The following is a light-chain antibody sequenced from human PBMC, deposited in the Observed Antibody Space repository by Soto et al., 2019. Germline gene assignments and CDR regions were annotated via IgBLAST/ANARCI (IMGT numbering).Light chain of an antibody. CDR2: HTS. Sequence: IQMTQSPSSLSASVGDRVTITCRASQDIRNYVAWYQQKSGNVPSLLMYHTSTLQSGVPPRFSGSGSGTDFTLTISSLQPEDVAIYYCQEYDTAPLTFGGGTKVEIK. CDR1: QDIRNY. V-gene: IGKV1-27*01. CDR3: QEYDTAPLT. J-gene: IGKJ4*01.